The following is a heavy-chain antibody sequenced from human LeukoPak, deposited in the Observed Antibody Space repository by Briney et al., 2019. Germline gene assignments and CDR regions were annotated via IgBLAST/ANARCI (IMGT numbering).Heavy chain of an antibody. D-gene: IGHD3-10*01. CDR3: ARVLSVRGVNFNTFYYYYYYMDV. CDR2: IYSGGST. V-gene: IGHV3-66*01. J-gene: IGHJ6*03. CDR1: GFTVSSNY. Sequence: GGSLRLSCAASGFTVSSNYMSWVRQAPGKGLEWVSVIYSGGSTNYADSVKGGFTISRDNSKNTLYLQMNSLRAEDTAVYYCARVLSVRGVNFNTFYYYYYYMDVWGKGTTVTISS.